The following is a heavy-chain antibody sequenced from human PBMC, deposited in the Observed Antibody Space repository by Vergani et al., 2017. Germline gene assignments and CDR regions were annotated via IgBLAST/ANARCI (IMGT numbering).Heavy chain of an antibody. CDR3: ARAPARDY. CDR2: IYYSGST. D-gene: IGHD2-2*01. V-gene: IGHV4-59*01. Sequence: QVQLQESGPGLVKPSETLSLTCTVSGGSISSYYWSWIRQPPGKGLEWIGYIYYSGSTNYNPSLKSRVTISVDTSKNQFSLKLSSGTAADTAVYYCARAPARDYWGQGTLVTVSS. CDR1: GGSISSYY. J-gene: IGHJ4*02.